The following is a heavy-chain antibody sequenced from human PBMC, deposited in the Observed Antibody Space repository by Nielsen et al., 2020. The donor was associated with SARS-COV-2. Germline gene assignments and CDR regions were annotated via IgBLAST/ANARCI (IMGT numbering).Heavy chain of an antibody. CDR2: INPSGGST. Sequence: ASVKVSCKASGYTFTSYYMHWVRQAPGQGLEWMGIINPSGGSTSYAQKFQGRVTMTRNTSTSTVYMELSSLRSEDTAVYYCARDLGKVGDYYFGMDVWGQGTTVTVSS. CDR3: ARDLGKVGDYYFGMDV. CDR1: GYTFTSYY. V-gene: IGHV1-46*01. D-gene: IGHD4-23*01. J-gene: IGHJ6*02.